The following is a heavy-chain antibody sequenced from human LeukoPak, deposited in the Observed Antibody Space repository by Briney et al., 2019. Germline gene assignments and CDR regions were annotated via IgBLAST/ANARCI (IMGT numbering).Heavy chain of an antibody. Sequence: PGGSLRLSCAASGFTFSSYGMNWVRQAPGKGLEWVSSISSSSNYIYYADSVEGRFTISRDNAKNSLYLQMNSLRAEDTAVYYCARALYHDFWSGYYGYDYWGQGALVTVSS. CDR3: ARALYHDFWSGYYGYDY. CDR2: ISSSSNYI. CDR1: GFTFSSYG. D-gene: IGHD3-3*01. V-gene: IGHV3-21*03. J-gene: IGHJ4*02.